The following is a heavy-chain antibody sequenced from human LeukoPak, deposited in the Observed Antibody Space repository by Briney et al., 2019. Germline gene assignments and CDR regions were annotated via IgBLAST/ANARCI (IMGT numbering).Heavy chain of an antibody. CDR3: AKDGSSYYDILTGYYSWFDP. CDR2: ISYDGSNK. CDR1: GFTFSTCG. D-gene: IGHD3-9*01. Sequence: TGGSLRLSCAASGFTFSTCGMHWVRQAPGKGLEWVAVISYDGSNKYYADSVKGRFTISRDNSKNTLYLQMNSLRAEDTAVYYCAKDGSSYYDILTGYYSWFDPWGQGTLVTVSS. V-gene: IGHV3-30*18. J-gene: IGHJ5*02.